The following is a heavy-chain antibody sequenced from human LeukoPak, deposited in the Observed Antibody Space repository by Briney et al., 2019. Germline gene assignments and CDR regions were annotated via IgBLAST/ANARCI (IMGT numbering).Heavy chain of an antibody. CDR3: ARVAAGIGFFQH. D-gene: IGHD6-13*01. CDR1: GYSISSGYY. V-gene: IGHV4-38-2*02. J-gene: IGHJ1*01. CDR2: IHHSGST. Sequence: KASETLSLTCIVSGYSISSGYYWGWIRQPPGKGLEWIGNIHHSGSTYYNPSLKSRVTTSVDTSKNQLSLKLSSVTAADTAVYYCARVAAGIGFFQHWGQGTLVTVSS.